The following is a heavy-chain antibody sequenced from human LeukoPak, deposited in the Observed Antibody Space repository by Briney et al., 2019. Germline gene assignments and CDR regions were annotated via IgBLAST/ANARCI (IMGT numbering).Heavy chain of an antibody. CDR1: GFTFSSYS. CDR3: ARDGYSSSWYEPVDY. Sequence: GGSLRLSCAASGFTFSSYSMNWVRQAPGKGLEWVSSISSSSSYIYYADSVKGRFTISRDNAKNSPYLQMNSLRAEDTAVYYCARDGYSSSWYEPVDYWGQGTLVTVSS. CDR2: ISSSSSYI. J-gene: IGHJ4*02. V-gene: IGHV3-21*01. D-gene: IGHD6-13*01.